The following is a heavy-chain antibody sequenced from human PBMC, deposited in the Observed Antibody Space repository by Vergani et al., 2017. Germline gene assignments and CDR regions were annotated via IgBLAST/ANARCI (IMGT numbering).Heavy chain of an antibody. D-gene: IGHD2-2*01. CDR2: INPSGGST. V-gene: IGHV1-46*01. Sequence: QVQLVQSGAEVKKPGASVKVSCKASGYTFTSYYMHWVRQAPGQGLEWMGIINPSGGSTSYAQKFQGRVTMTRDTSTSTVYMELSSLRAEDTAVYYCARGSWLKGVVVRNYYYYYMDVWGKGTTVTVSS. J-gene: IGHJ6*03. CDR1: GYTFTSYY. CDR3: ARGSWLKGVVVRNYYYYYMDV.